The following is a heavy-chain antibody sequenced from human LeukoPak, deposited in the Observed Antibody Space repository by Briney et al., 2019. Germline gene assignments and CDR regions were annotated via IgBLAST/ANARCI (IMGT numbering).Heavy chain of an antibody. D-gene: IGHD6-6*01. V-gene: IGHV4-59*12. Sequence: SETLSLTCTVSGGSISSYYWSWIRQPPGKGLEWIGYIYYSGNTNYNPSLKSRVTISVDTSKNQFSLKPSSVTAADTAVYYCARGWSSSSGYWFDPWGQGTLVTVSS. J-gene: IGHJ5*02. CDR2: IYYSGNT. CDR3: ARGWSSSSGYWFDP. CDR1: GGSISSYY.